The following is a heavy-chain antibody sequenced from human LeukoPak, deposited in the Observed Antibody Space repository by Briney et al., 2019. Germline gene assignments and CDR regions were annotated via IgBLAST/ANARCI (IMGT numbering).Heavy chain of an antibody. V-gene: IGHV3-74*01. J-gene: IGHJ4*02. D-gene: IGHD5-24*01. CDR1: GNYW. Sequence: GGSLRLSCAASGNYWMHWVRQAPGKGLVWVSHVNSDGSWTSHADSVKGRFTISRDSSRNTLYLQMNSLRAEDTAVYYCHAIHQVATIDFDYWGQETLVTVSS. CDR2: VNSDGSWT. CDR3: HAIHQVATIDFDY.